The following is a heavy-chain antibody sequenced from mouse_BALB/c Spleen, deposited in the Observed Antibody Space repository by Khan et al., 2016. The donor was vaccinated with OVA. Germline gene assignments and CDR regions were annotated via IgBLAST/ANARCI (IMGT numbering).Heavy chain of an antibody. CDR3: ARGNYYGYYFDY. J-gene: IGHJ2*01. CDR1: GYSITSGYA. V-gene: IGHV3-2*02. Sequence: ESGPGLVKPSQSLSLTCTVTGYSITSGYAWNLIRQSPGNKLEWMGFISYSGTTYYTPSLKSRISITRDTSKNQFFLQLNSVTTEDTATYYCARGNYYGYYFDYWGQGTTLTVSS. D-gene: IGHD1-1*01. CDR2: ISYSGTT.